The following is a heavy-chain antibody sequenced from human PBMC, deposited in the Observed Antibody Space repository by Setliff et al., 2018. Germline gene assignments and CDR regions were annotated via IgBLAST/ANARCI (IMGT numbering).Heavy chain of an antibody. J-gene: IGHJ4*02. D-gene: IGHD4-17*01. Sequence: SETLSLTCTISGYSISSGHYWGWIRQPPGKGLEWIGSISHSGSTYYNPSLRSRVTISLDTSKNQFSPKLTSVTAADTAVYYCAGGRRYDYGWDFDYWGQGTLVTVSS. CDR3: AGGRRYDYGWDFDY. CDR2: ISHSGST. V-gene: IGHV4-38-2*02. CDR1: GYSISSGHY.